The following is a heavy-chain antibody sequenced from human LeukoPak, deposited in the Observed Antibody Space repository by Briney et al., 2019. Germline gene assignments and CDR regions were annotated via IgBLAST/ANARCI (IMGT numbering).Heavy chain of an antibody. J-gene: IGHJ4*02. V-gene: IGHV3-48*03. D-gene: IGHD3-22*01. CDR3: ARTQPTYDSKGQIFDY. CDR2: ISSSGSTI. CDR1: GFTFSSYE. Sequence: PGGSLRLSCAASGFTFSSYEMNWVRQAPGKGLEWVSYISSSGSTIYYADSVKGRFTISRDNAKNSLYLQMNSLRAEDTAVYYCARTQPTYDSKGQIFDYWGQGTQVTVSS.